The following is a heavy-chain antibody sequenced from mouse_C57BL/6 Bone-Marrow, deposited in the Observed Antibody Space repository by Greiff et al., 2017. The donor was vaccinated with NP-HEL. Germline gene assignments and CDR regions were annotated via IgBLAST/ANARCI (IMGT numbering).Heavy chain of an antibody. Sequence: QVQLQQPGAELVMPGASVKLSCKASGYTFTSYWMHWVKQRPGQGLEWIGEIDPSDSYTNYNQKFKGKSTLTVDKSSSTAYMQLSSLTSEDSAVYYCVTTVVAADYWGQGTTLTVSS. CDR2: IDPSDSYT. CDR3: VTTVVAADY. D-gene: IGHD1-1*01. J-gene: IGHJ2*01. V-gene: IGHV1-69*01. CDR1: GYTFTSYW.